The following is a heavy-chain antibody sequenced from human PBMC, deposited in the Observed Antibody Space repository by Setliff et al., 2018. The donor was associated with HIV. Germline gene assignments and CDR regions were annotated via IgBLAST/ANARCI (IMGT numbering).Heavy chain of an antibody. CDR3: ARLTGIYYYDISRPTSGYYYYYMDV. D-gene: IGHD3-22*01. CDR1: GGSFSGYY. V-gene: IGHV4-34*01. J-gene: IGHJ6*03. Sequence: SETLSLTCAVYGGSFSGYYWSWIRQPPGKGLEWIGEINHSGSTNYNPSLKSRVTISVDTSKSQFSLKLSSVTAADTAVYYCARLTGIYYYDISRPTSGYYYYYMDVWGKGTTVTVSS. CDR2: INHSGST.